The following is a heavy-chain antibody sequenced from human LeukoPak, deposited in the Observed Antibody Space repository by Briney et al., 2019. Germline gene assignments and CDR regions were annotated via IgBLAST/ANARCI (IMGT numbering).Heavy chain of an antibody. V-gene: IGHV4-31*03. CDR1: RGSISSGGYY. Sequence: SQTLSLTCTVSRGSISSGGYYWSWIRQHPGKGLEWIGYIYYSGNTYYNPSLKSRVTISVDTSKNQFSLKLSSVTAADTAVYFCAREARVDRAFDIWGHGTMVTVSA. CDR3: AREARVDRAFDI. D-gene: IGHD3-9*01. J-gene: IGHJ3*02. CDR2: IYYSGNT.